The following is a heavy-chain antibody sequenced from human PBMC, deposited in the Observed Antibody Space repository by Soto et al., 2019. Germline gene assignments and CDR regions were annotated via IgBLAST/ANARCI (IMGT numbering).Heavy chain of an antibody. J-gene: IGHJ2*01. CDR3: ARGGQQWLVGYLDI. CDR1: GFTFSSYA. Sequence: QVQLVESGGGVVQPGRSLRLSCAASGFTFSSYAMHWVRQAPGKGLEWVAVISYDGSNKYYADSVKGRFTISRDNSKNTLYLQMNSLRAADTAVYYCARGGQQWLVGYLDIWGRGTLVTVSS. D-gene: IGHD6-19*01. V-gene: IGHV3-30-3*01. CDR2: ISYDGSNK.